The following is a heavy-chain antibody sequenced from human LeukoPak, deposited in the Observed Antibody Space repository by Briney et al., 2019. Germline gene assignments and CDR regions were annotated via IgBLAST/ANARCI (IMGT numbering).Heavy chain of an antibody. J-gene: IGHJ3*02. CDR1: GFTFSDYY. CDR3: ARGFMVRGAINAFDI. CDR2: ISSSSSYT. D-gene: IGHD3-10*01. V-gene: IGHV3-11*06. Sequence: GGSLRLSCAASGFTFSDYYLSWIRQAPGKGLEWVSYISSSSSYTNYADSVKGRFTISRDNAKNSLYLQMNSLRAEHTAVYYCARGFMVRGAINAFDIWGQGTMVTVSS.